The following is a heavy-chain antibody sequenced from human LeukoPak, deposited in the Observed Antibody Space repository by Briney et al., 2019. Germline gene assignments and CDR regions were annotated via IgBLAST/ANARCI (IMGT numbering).Heavy chain of an antibody. CDR3: ARLTSYYYDSSGYLNWFDP. J-gene: IGHJ5*02. V-gene: IGHV4-59*08. Sequence: SETLSLTCTVSGVSISSYYWSWIRQPPGKGLEWCGYIYYSGSTNYTPSLKSRVTISVDTSKNQFSLKLSSVTAADTAVYYCARLTSYYYDSSGYLNWFDPWGQGTLVTVSS. D-gene: IGHD3-22*01. CDR2: IYYSGST. CDR1: GVSISSYY.